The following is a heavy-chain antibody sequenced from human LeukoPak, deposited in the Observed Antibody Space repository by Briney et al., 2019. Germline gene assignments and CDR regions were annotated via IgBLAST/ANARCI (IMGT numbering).Heavy chain of an antibody. V-gene: IGHV1-18*01. CDR1: GYTFTSYD. D-gene: IGHD6-13*01. Sequence: ASVKVSCKASGYTFTSYDISWVRQAPGQGLEWMGWISGYAPNFQDRVTMTTDTSTSTAYIELRSLSLDDTAVYYCARGGGQTSSWRSFDLWGQGTLVIVSS. J-gene: IGHJ4*02. CDR3: ARGGGQTSSWRSFDL. CDR2: ISG.